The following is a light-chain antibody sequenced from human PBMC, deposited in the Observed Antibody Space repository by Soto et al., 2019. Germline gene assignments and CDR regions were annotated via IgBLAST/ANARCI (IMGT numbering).Light chain of an antibody. CDR2: KAS. Sequence: DIQMTQSPSTLSASVGDRVTITCRASQSMSIYLAWYQQKPGRAPKLLMYKASSLESGVPSRFSGSGSGTDFTLTISSLQPDDSATYYCHQYNSFPYTFGQGTKLEIK. CDR1: QSMSIY. J-gene: IGKJ2*01. V-gene: IGKV1-5*03. CDR3: HQYNSFPYT.